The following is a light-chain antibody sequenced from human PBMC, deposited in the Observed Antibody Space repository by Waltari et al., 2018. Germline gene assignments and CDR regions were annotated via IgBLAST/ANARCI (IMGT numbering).Light chain of an antibody. CDR3: QTWDTDIHVV. V-gene: IGLV4-69*01. Sequence: QLVLTQSPSASASLGASVKLTCTLSSGHSHYALARHQQQPKKGPRYLMKLNGDGSHTKGDGIPDRFSGSSSGAERFLTISSLQSEDEGDYYCQTWDTDIHVVFGGGTKLIVL. CDR2: LNGDGSH. CDR1: SGHSHYA. J-gene: IGLJ2*01.